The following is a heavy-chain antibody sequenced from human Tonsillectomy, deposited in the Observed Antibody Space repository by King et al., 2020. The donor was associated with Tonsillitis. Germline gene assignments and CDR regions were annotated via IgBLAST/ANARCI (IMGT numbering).Heavy chain of an antibody. J-gene: IGHJ4*02. CDR1: GYTFTGYF. V-gene: IGHV1-2*02. CDR2: INPNCGGT. CDR3: ARACTNCRASYDY. Sequence: VQLVESGAEVKKPGASVRVSCKASGYTFTGYFIHWVRLAPGQGLEWMGMINPNCGGTEFAQKFQGRVTMTRDTSIRTAFMELSGLKSDDTAVYYCARACTNCRASYDYWGKGTLVTVSS. D-gene: IGHD2-2*01.